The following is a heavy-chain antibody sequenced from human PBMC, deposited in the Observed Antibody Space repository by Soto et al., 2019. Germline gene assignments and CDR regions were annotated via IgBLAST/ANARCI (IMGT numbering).Heavy chain of an antibody. D-gene: IGHD2-2*01. CDR2: ISAYNGNT. CDR3: ARSPVVVVPAAIRY. J-gene: IGHJ4*02. Sequence: ASVKVSCKASGYTFTSYGISWVRQPPGQGLEWMGWISAYNGNTNYAQKLQGRVTMTTDTSTSTAYMELRSLRSDDTAVYYCARSPVVVVPAAIRYWGQGTLVTVSS. CDR1: GYTFTSYG. V-gene: IGHV1-18*01.